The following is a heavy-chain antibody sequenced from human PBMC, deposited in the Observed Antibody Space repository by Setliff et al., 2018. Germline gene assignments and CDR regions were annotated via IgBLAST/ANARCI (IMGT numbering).Heavy chain of an antibody. CDR1: GYTFTNYG. CDR2: INNYNMNT. Sequence: ASVKVSCKASGYTFTNYGINWVRQAPGQGLEWMGWINNYNMNTNYPQKFLGRVTMTTDTSTSTAYMELRSLRPDDTAVYYCAFSSLSLCSGGNCPNVFDVWGQGTMVTVSS. CDR3: AFSSLSLCSGGNCPNVFDV. D-gene: IGHD2-15*01. J-gene: IGHJ3*01. V-gene: IGHV1-18*01.